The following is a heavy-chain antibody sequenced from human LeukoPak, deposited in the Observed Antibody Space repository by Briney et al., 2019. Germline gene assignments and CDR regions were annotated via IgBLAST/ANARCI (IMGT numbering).Heavy chain of an antibody. Sequence: RASVKVSCKASGYTFTSNYMHWVRQAPGQGLEWMGIINPSGGSTSYAQKFQGRVTMTRDMSTSTVYMELSSLRSEDTAVYYCAREPPPYYDSSGYYEENAFDIWGQGTMVAVSS. CDR2: INPSGGST. CDR3: AREPPPYYDSSGYYEENAFDI. V-gene: IGHV1-46*01. J-gene: IGHJ3*02. CDR1: GYTFTSNY. D-gene: IGHD3-22*01.